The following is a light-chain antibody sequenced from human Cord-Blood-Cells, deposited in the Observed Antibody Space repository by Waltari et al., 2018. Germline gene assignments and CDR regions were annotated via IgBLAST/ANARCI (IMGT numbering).Light chain of an antibody. V-gene: IGLV3-19*01. Sequence: SSELTQDPAVSVALGQTVRITCQGDSLRSYYASWYQQKPGQAPVLVIYGKNNRPSRIPDRFSCSSSGNAASLTITGARAEDEAEYYCNSRDSSGNHQVVFGGGTKLTVL. J-gene: IGLJ2*01. CDR3: NSRDSSGNHQVV. CDR1: SLRSYY. CDR2: GKN.